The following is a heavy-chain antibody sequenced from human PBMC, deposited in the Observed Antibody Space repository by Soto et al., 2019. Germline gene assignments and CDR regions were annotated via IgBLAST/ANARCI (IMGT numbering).Heavy chain of an antibody. J-gene: IGHJ4*02. CDR2: INAGNGNT. CDR3: ARDRNDYGDHGGSYYFDY. V-gene: IGHV1-3*01. D-gene: IGHD4-17*01. Sequence: ASVKVSCKASGYTFTSYAMHWVRQAPGQRLEWMGWINAGNGNTKYSQKFQGRVTITRDTSASTAYMELSSLRSEDTAVYYCARDRNDYGDHGGSYYFDYWGQGTLVTVSS. CDR1: GYTFTSYA.